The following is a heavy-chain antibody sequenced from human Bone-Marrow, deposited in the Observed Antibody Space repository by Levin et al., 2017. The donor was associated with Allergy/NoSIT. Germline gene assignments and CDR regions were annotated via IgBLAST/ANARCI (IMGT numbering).Heavy chain of an antibody. CDR2: SNFDGSGT. Sequence: SCAASGFTFDSYWMHWVRQGPGKGLVWVARSNFDGSGTVYADSVKGRFTISRDNAKNTLFLQMNSLRAEDTAVYYCARGWYYFDYWGQGTLVTVSS. V-gene: IGHV3-74*01. CDR1: GFTFDSYW. J-gene: IGHJ4*02. CDR3: ARGWYYFDY.